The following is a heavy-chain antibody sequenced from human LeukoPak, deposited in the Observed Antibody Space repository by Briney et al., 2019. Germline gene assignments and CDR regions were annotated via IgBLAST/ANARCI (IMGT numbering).Heavy chain of an antibody. CDR3: AREPYYYHSSALYFDY. Sequence: PGGSLRLSCAASGFTFDDYAMHWVRQAPGKGLEWVSGISWNSGSIGYADSVKGRFTISRDSAKNSLFLQMNSLRAEDTAVYYCAREPYYYHSSALYFDYWGQGTLVTVSS. J-gene: IGHJ4*02. D-gene: IGHD3-22*01. CDR2: ISWNSGSI. V-gene: IGHV3-9*01. CDR1: GFTFDDYA.